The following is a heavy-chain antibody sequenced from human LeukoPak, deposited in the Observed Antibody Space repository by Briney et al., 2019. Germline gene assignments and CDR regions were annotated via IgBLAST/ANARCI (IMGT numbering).Heavy chain of an antibody. CDR1: GFTFSSYA. CDR3: AKVKFGGNYYGSGSYFDY. V-gene: IGHV3-23*01. D-gene: IGHD3-10*01. CDR2: ISGSGGST. Sequence: GGSLRLSCAASGFTFSSYAMTWVRQAPGKGLEWVSAISGSGGSTYYADSVKGRFTISRDNSKNTLYLQMNNLRAEDTAVYYCAKVKFGGNYYGSGSYFDYWGQGTLFTVSS. J-gene: IGHJ4*02.